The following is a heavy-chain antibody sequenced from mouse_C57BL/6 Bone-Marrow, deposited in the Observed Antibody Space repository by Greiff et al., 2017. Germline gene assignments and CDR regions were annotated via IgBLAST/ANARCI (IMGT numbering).Heavy chain of an antibody. CDR3: ARGDGHGGN. CDR1: GYTFTSYW. V-gene: IGHV1-50*01. J-gene: IGHJ2*01. Sequence: QVQLQQSGAELVKPGASVKLSCKASGYTFTSYWMQWVKQRPGQGLEWIGEIDPSDGYTNYNQKFKGKATLTVDKSSSTAYMQLSSLTSEDSAVYYCARGDGHGGNWGRGKALTVSA. CDR2: IDPSDGYT. D-gene: IGHD2-2*01.